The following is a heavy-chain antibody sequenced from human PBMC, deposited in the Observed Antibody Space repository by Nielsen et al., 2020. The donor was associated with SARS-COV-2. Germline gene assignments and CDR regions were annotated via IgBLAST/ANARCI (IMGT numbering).Heavy chain of an antibody. CDR1: GFTFSSYW. V-gene: IGHV3-74*01. Sequence: GESLKISCAASGFTFSSYWMHWVRQAPGKGLVWVSRINSDGSSTSYADSVKGRFTISRDNAKNSLYLQMNSLRAEDTAVYYCARVTTMVRGPIDYWGQGTLVTVSS. CDR3: ARVTTMVRGPIDY. J-gene: IGHJ4*02. CDR2: INSDGSST. D-gene: IGHD3-10*01.